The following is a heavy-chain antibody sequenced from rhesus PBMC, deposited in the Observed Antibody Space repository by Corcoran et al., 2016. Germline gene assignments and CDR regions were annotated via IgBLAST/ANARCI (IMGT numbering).Heavy chain of an antibody. Sequence: QVQLQESGPGLVKPSETLSLTCAVSGGSISSGYYYWSWIRQPPGKGLEWIGYITYRGSTSYNPSLKSRVTSSRDTSKNQFSLKLSSVTAADTAVYYCSTGTTNWGQGVLVTVSS. CDR2: ITYRGST. CDR3: STGTTN. V-gene: IGHV4-122*02. D-gene: IGHD1-26*01. J-gene: IGHJ4*01. CDR1: GGSISSGYYY.